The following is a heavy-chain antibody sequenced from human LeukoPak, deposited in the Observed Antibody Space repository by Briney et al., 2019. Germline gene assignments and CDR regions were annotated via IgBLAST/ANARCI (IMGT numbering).Heavy chain of an antibody. J-gene: IGHJ5*02. Sequence: GGSLRLSCAASGSILSNYGMHWVRQAPGKGLEWVAFIQYDGSKDYYADSVRGRFTISRDNSKNSLYLQMNSLRADDTAVYYCAKDLPPNWFDPWGQGTLVIVSS. CDR3: AKDLPPNWFDP. CDR2: IQYDGSKD. CDR1: GSILSNYG. V-gene: IGHV3-30*02.